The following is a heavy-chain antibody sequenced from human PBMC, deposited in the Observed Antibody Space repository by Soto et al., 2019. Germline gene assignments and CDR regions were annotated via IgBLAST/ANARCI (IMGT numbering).Heavy chain of an antibody. CDR1: GFILRNYW. CDR2: IKEDVSEK. CDR3: ARYRSLDP. J-gene: IGHJ5*02. Sequence: QPGGSLRLSCAGSGFILRNYWMSWVRQAPGMGLQWMASIKEDVSEKYYVDPVKGRFTISRENAKNSLYLQMNSLRAEDTAVYYCARYRSLDPWGQGILLTVSS. D-gene: IGHD3-16*02. V-gene: IGHV3-7*03.